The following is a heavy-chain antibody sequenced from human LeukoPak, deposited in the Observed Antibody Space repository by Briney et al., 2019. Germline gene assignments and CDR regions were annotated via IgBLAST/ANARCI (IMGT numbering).Heavy chain of an antibody. CDR1: GFTFSSYG. V-gene: IGHV3-21*01. CDR2: ISSSSSYI. Sequence: GGSLRLSCAASGFTFSSYGMNWVRQAPGKGLEWVSSISSSSSYIYYADSVKGRFTISRDNAKNSLYLQMNSLRAEDTAVYYCARTRLKVGWPDYWGQGTLVTVSS. CDR3: ARTRLKVGWPDY. J-gene: IGHJ4*02. D-gene: IGHD6-19*01.